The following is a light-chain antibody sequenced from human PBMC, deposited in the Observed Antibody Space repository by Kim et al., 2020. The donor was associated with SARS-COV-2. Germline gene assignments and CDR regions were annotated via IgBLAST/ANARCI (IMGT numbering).Light chain of an antibody. V-gene: IGLV4-69*01. CDR2: LNSDGSH. J-gene: IGLJ3*02. CDR3: QTWGTGKGV. CDR1: SGHSSYA. Sequence: QLVLTQSPSASASLVASVKLTCTLSSGHSSYAIAWHQQQPEKGPRYLMKLNSDGSHSKGDGIPDRFSGSSSGAERYLTISSLQSEDEADYYCQTWGTGKGVFGGGTQLTVL.